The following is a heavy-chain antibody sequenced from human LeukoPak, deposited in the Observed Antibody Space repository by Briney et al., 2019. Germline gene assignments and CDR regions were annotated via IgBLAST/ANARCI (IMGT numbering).Heavy chain of an antibody. J-gene: IGHJ5*02. CDR3: ARTRGLRQRVNWFDP. Sequence: PSETLSLTCAVYGGSFSGYYWSWIRQPPGKGLEWIGETNHSGSTNYNPSLKSRVTISVDTSKNQFSLKLSSVTAADTAVYYCARTRGLRQRVNWFDPWGQGTLVTVSS. CDR2: TNHSGST. CDR1: GGSFSGYY. D-gene: IGHD3-3*01. V-gene: IGHV4-34*01.